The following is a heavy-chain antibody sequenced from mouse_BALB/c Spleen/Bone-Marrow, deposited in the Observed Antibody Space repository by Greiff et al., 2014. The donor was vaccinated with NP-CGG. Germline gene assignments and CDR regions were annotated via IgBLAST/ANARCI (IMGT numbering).Heavy chain of an antibody. Sequence: VQVVESGPGLVQPSQSLSITCTVSGFSLTSYGVHWVRQSPGKGLEWLGVIWRGGSTDYNAAFMSRLSITKDNSKSQVFFKMNSLQADDTAIYYWAKIGTTTGAMDYWGQGTSVTVSS. CDR1: GFSLTSYG. J-gene: IGHJ4*01. V-gene: IGHV2-5*01. CDR3: AKIGTTTGAMDY. CDR2: IWRGGST. D-gene: IGHD2-14*01.